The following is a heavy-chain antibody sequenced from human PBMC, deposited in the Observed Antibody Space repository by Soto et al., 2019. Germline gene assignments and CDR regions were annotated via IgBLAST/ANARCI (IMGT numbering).Heavy chain of an antibody. CDR3: ARITGRHLDD. CDR2: IDYSGTA. CDR1: SGCICVTNVF. V-gene: IGHV4-39*01. Sequence: SETLSLTCTVSSGCICVTNVFWGWVRQPPGKDLEWIGNIDYSGTAYFSPSLATRVTFHVDTSKNQFSLTLYTVTAADTAVYYCARITGRHLDDWGQGNLVTICS. J-gene: IGHJ4*02. D-gene: IGHD1-20*01.